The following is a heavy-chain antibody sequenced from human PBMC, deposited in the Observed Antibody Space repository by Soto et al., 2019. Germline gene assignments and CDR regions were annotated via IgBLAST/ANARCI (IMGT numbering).Heavy chain of an antibody. J-gene: IGHJ4*02. D-gene: IGHD3-3*01. CDR1: GFTFSSYG. Sequence: SLRLSCADSGFTFSSYGLHWVRQAPGKGLEWEAVISYDGNNKYYADYVKGRFTISRDNSKNTLYLQMSSLRAEATAMYYSAKTFEWLSLDYWDQGTLATVSS. CDR2: ISYDGNNK. CDR3: AKTFEWLSLDY. V-gene: IGHV3-30*18.